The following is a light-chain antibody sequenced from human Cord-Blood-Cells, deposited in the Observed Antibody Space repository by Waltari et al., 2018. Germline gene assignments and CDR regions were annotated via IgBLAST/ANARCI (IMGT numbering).Light chain of an antibody. J-gene: IGLJ3*02. V-gene: IGLV2-14*01. CDR1: SSDVGGYNY. Sequence: QPASVSGSPGQSITISCTGTSSDVGGYNYVSWYQQHPGKAPKLMIYEVSNRPSGVSNRFSGSKSGNTASLTISGLQTEDEADYYCSSYTSSSTWVFGGGTKLTVL. CDR3: SSYTSSSTWV. CDR2: EVS.